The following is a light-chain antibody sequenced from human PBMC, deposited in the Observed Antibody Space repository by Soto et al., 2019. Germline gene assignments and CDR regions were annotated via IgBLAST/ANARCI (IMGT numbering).Light chain of an antibody. Sequence: QSVLTQPPSASGTPGQRVTFSCSGSRSNIGSNSVYWYHQLPGTAPKLLIYRSTQRPSGVPDRFSGSKSGTSASLAVSGLRFEDAAIYYCTAWDDRLSARVFGGGTKLTVL. CDR1: RSNIGSNS. CDR2: RST. J-gene: IGLJ3*02. CDR3: TAWDDRLSARV. V-gene: IGLV1-47*01.